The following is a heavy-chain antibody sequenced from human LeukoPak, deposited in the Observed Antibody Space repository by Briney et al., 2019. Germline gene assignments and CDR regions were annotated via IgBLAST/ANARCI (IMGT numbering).Heavy chain of an antibody. CDR2: IKQDGSAK. V-gene: IGHV3-7*01. Sequence: GGSLRLSCVASGFTFSKYWVTWVRQAPGKGLAWVANIKQDGSAKYYMDSVKGRFAISRDNAKNSLYLRMNSLGAEDTAVYYCARALTTLTYEGYWGQGTLVTVSS. J-gene: IGHJ4*02. CDR1: GFTFSKYW. D-gene: IGHD1-1*01. CDR3: ARALTTLTYEGY.